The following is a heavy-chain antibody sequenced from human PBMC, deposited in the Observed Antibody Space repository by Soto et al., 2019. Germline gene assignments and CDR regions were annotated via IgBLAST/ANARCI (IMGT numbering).Heavy chain of an antibody. V-gene: IGHV3-23*01. CDR2: LSGSGGST. D-gene: IGHD1-20*01. J-gene: IGHJ5*02. CDR3: AKPYNWNDGGWFDP. CDR1: GFTFSSYA. Sequence: PGGSLRLSCAASGFTFSSYAMSWVRQAPGKGLEWVSALSGSGGSTYYADSVKGRFTISRDNSKNTLYLQMTSLRAEDTAVYYCAKPYNWNDGGWFDPWGQGTLVTVSS.